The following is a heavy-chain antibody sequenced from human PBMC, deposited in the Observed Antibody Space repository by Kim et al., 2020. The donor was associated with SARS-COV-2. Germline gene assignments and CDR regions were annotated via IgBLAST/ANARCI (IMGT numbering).Heavy chain of an antibody. D-gene: IGHD5-18*01. J-gene: IGHJ6*02. Sequence: SETLSLTCTVSGGSISSYYWSWIRQPPGKGLEWIGYIYYSGSTNYNPSLKSRVTISVDTSKNQFSLKLSSVTAADTAVYYCGVGLQNYGMNVWGQGTTVTVSS. CDR1: GGSISSYY. CDR2: IYYSGST. V-gene: IGHV4-59*01. CDR3: GVGLQNYGMNV.